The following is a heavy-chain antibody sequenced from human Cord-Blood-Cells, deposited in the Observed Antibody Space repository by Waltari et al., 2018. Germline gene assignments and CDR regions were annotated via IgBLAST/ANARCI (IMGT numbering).Heavy chain of an antibody. CDR2: INHSGST. D-gene: IGHD2-2*01. Sequence: QVQLQQWGAGLLKPSETLSLTCAVYGGSVSGYYWSWIRQPPGKGLEWIGEINHSGSTNYNPSLKSRVTISVDTSKNQFSLKLSSVTAADTAVYYCARGGCSSTSCYYFDYWGQGTLVTVSS. CDR1: GGSVSGYY. V-gene: IGHV4-34*01. CDR3: ARGGCSSTSCYYFDY. J-gene: IGHJ4*02.